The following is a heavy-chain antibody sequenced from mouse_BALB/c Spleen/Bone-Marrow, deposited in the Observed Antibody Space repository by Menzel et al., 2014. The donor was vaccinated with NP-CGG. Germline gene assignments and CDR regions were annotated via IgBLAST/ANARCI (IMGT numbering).Heavy chain of an antibody. J-gene: IGHJ1*01. D-gene: IGHD2-1*01. V-gene: IGHV2-9*02. CDR1: GFSLKNYG. Sequence: VQVVESGPGLVAPSQRLSITCTVSGFSLKNYGVHWVRQPPGKGLEWLGVIGTGRGTNYNSALMSRLSISKDNSKSQVFLKMNSLQTDDTAMYYCARDRAYGNWYFDVWGAGTTVTVSS. CDR2: IGTGRGT. CDR3: ARDRAYGNWYFDV.